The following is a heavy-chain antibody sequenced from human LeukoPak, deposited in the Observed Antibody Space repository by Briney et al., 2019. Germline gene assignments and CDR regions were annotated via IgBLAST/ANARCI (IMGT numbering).Heavy chain of an antibody. CDR1: GFTFRTYG. CDR3: ATDLGYCTSSNRPYFYMDV. J-gene: IGHJ6*03. V-gene: IGHV3-33*01. D-gene: IGHD2-2*03. Sequence: GGSLRLSCAACGFTFRTYGMHWVRQAPGKGLEWVAVVWYDESLKYYADSVKGRFTISRDNSKNTLFLQLNSLRAEDTAVYYCATDLGYCTSSNRPYFYMDVWGTGTTVIVSS. CDR2: VWYDESLK.